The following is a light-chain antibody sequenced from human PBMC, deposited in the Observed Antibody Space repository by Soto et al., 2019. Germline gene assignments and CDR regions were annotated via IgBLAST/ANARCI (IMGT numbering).Light chain of an antibody. CDR3: QQYGRT. J-gene: IGKJ5*01. CDR1: QSISTYY. CDR2: AAS. Sequence: EIVLTQSPGTLSLSPGESATLSCRVSQSISTYYLAWYQQKPGQAPRLLIYAASSRLTGIPDRFSGSGSGTDFTLTISRLEPEDFAVYYCQQYGRTFGQGTRLEIK. V-gene: IGKV3-20*01.